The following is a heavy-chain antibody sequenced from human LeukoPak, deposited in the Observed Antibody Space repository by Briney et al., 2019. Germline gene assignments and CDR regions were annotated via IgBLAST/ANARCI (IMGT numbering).Heavy chain of an antibody. CDR1: GFTFSIYG. V-gene: IGHV3-30*02. Sequence: GGSLRLSCAASGFTFSIYGMHWVRQAPGQGLEWVAFIRYDGSNKYYADSVKGRFTISRDNAKNSLYLQMNSLRAEDTAVYYCARSGIIAAGGFDYWGQGTLVTVSS. CDR2: IRYDGSNK. J-gene: IGHJ4*02. CDR3: ARSGIIAAGGFDY. D-gene: IGHD6-13*01.